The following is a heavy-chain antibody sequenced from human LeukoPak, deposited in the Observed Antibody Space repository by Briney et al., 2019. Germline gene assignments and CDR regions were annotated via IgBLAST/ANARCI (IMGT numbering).Heavy chain of an antibody. CDR3: VRDTSYCSGGRCFATYSFDY. CDR2: ISSTGGST. CDR1: GFTFSNYA. D-gene: IGHD2-15*01. V-gene: IGHV3-64D*09. J-gene: IGHJ4*02. Sequence: GGSPRLSCSASGFTFSNYAMHWGRQAPGKGLECISTISSTGGSTYYADSVKGRFTISRDNSKNTLYLQMSSLRPEDTAVYYCVRDTSYCSGGRCFATYSFDYWGQGTRVTVSS.